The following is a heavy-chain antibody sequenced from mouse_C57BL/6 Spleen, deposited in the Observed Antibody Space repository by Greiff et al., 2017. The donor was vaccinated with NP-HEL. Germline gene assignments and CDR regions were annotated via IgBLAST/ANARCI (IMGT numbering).Heavy chain of an antibody. D-gene: IGHD2-4*01. CDR2: ISSGSSTI. CDR1: GFTFSDYG. J-gene: IGHJ3*01. CDR3: ARQNDYDLAY. V-gene: IGHV5-17*01. Sequence: DVKLVESGGGLVKPGGSLKLSCAASGFTFSDYGMHWVRQAPEKGLEWVAYISSGSSTIYYADTVKGRFTISRDNAKNTLFLQMTSLRSEDTAMYYCARQNDYDLAYWGQGTLVIVSA.